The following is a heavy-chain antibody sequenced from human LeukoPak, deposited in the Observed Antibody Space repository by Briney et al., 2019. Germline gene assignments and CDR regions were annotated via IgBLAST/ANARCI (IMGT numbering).Heavy chain of an antibody. CDR1: GGSISSYY. CDR2: IYYSGST. D-gene: IGHD6-13*01. J-gene: IGHJ5*02. Sequence: PSETLSLTCTVSGGSISSYYWSWIRQPPEKGLEWIGYIYYSGSTNYNPSLKSRVTISVDTSKNQFSLKLSSVTAADTAVYYCARNRYSSSSNWFDPWGQGTLVTVSS. V-gene: IGHV4-59*01. CDR3: ARNRYSSSSNWFDP.